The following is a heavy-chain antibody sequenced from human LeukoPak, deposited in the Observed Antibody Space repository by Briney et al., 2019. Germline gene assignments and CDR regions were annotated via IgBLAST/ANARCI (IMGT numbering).Heavy chain of an antibody. Sequence: PSQTLSLTCTVSGGSISSGDYYWSWIRQPSGKGLEWIGYIYYSGSTYYNPSLKSRVTISVDTSKNQFSLKLSSVTAADTAVYYCAKVGPARVRWFQFDPWGQGTLVTVSS. D-gene: IGHD4-23*01. CDR3: AKVGPARVRWFQFDP. V-gene: IGHV4-30-4*01. CDR2: IYYSGST. CDR1: GGSISSGDYY. J-gene: IGHJ5*02.